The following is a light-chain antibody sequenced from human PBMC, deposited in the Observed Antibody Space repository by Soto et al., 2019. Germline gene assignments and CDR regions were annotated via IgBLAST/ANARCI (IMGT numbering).Light chain of an antibody. V-gene: IGLV1-44*01. J-gene: IGLJ3*02. CDR2: NNN. Sequence: QPVLTQPPSPSGTPGQRVTISCSGSSSNIGSNTVNWYQQLPGTTPKLLIYNNNQRPSGVPDRFSGSKSGTSASLAISGLQSEDEADYYCAAWDDSLNGWVFGGVTQLTVL. CDR3: AAWDDSLNGWV. CDR1: SSNIGSNT.